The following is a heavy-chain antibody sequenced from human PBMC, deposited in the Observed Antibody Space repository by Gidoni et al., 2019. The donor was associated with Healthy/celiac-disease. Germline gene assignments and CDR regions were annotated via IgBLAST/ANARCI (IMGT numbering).Heavy chain of an antibody. Sequence: EVQLVESGGGLVQPGGYLRLSCAASGFTFSSYWMSWVRQAPGKGLEWVANIKQEGSEKYYVDSVKGRFTISRDNAKNSLYLQMNSLRAEDTAVYYCARDVYYYGSGSYYRPFDYWGQGTLVTVSS. CDR1: GFTFSSYW. V-gene: IGHV3-7*04. CDR3: ARDVYYYGSGSYYRPFDY. D-gene: IGHD3-10*01. J-gene: IGHJ4*02. CDR2: IKQEGSEK.